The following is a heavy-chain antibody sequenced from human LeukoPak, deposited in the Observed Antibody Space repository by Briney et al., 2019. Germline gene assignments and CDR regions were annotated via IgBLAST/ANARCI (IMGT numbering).Heavy chain of an antibody. V-gene: IGHV3-33*01. J-gene: IGHJ5*02. CDR1: GFTFSTYG. CDR3: PRGTTRRITMVRGVPNWFDP. Sequence: PGRSLRLSCAASGFTFSTYGMHWVRQAPGKGLEWVAVIWYDGSNKYYADSVKGRFTISRDNSKNTLYLQMNSLRAEDTAVYYCPRGTTRRITMVRGVPNWFDPWGQGTLVTVSS. CDR2: IWYDGSNK. D-gene: IGHD3-10*01.